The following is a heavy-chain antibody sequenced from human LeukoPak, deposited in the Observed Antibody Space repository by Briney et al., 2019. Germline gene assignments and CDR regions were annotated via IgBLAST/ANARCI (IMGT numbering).Heavy chain of an antibody. D-gene: IGHD3-22*01. Sequence: PGRSLRLSCAASGFTFSTFGMHWVRQAPGKGLEWLAVISYDGSNKYYADSVKGRFTISRDNSKNTLYLQMNSLRAEDTAVYYCAEDSSGYYSAFDIWGQGTMVTVSS. CDR3: AEDSSGYYSAFDI. J-gene: IGHJ3*02. CDR1: GFTFSTFG. V-gene: IGHV3-30*18. CDR2: ISYDGSNK.